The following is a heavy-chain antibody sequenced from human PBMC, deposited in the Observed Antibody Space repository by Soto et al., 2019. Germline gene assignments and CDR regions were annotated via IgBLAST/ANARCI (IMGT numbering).Heavy chain of an antibody. Sequence: QVQLQESGPGLVKPSGTLSLTCAVSGGSISSSNWWSWVRQPPGKGLEWIGEIYHSGSTNYNPSLKSRVTISVDKSKNQFSLKLSSVTAADTAVYYCARDTASYYYDSSGYLVDAFYIWGQGTMVTVSS. CDR2: IYHSGST. J-gene: IGHJ3*02. D-gene: IGHD3-22*01. CDR3: ARDTASYYYDSSGYLVDAFYI. V-gene: IGHV4-4*02. CDR1: GGSISSSNW.